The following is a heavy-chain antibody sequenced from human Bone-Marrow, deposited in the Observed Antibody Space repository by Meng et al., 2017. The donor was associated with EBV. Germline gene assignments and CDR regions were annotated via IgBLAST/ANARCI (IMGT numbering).Heavy chain of an antibody. CDR1: GGTFSSDA. CDR2: LIPMLGAP. J-gene: IGHJ4*02. Sequence: VQLGQSGAEVKKPGSAVKASCKTSGGTFSSDAIRWVRQAPGQGLEWMGVLIPMLGAPNYAQKFQDRVTIIADKSTSIHYMELSSLRSDDTAVYYCASESGRGYTPDYWGRGTLVTVSS. CDR3: ASESGRGYTPDY. D-gene: IGHD3-10*01. V-gene: IGHV1-69*06.